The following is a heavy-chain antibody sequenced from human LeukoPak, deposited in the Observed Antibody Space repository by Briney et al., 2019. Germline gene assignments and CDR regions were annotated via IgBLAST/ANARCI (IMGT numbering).Heavy chain of an antibody. CDR1: GFTFSTYA. J-gene: IGHJ4*02. V-gene: IGHV3-23*01. D-gene: IGHD2-21*02. Sequence: PGGSLRLSCAASGFTFSTYAMGWVRQAPGGGLEWVSSIKGGGGDPFYADSVRGRFTISRDKSKNTLYLQLNSLRPEDTAVYFCAQGGHDFNPFYYWGQGTLVTVSS. CDR2: IKGGGGDP. CDR3: AQGGHDFNPFYY.